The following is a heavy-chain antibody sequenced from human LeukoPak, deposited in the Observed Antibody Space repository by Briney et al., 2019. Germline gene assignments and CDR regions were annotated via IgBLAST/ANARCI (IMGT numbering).Heavy chain of an antibody. CDR1: GYSFADYY. CDR2: INPSGGST. J-gene: IGHJ4*02. Sequence: VKDSCKASGYSFADYYMHWVRQAPGQGLEWMGIINPSGGSTSYAQKFQGRVTMTRDMSTSTVYMELSSLRSEDTAVYYCARVLGLAGSYYFDYWGQGTLVTVSS. D-gene: IGHD3-10*01. CDR3: ARVLGLAGSYYFDY. V-gene: IGHV1-46*01.